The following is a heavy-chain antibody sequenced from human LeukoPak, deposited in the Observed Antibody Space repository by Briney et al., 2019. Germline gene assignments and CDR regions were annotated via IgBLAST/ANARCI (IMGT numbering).Heavy chain of an antibody. J-gene: IGHJ3*02. CDR1: IFTFSIHW. CDR2: INGDGSNT. D-gene: IGHD2-15*01. CDR3: TRSKSWYSTDAFYI. V-gene: IGHV3-74*03. Sequence: GGTLSLSCAASIFTFSIHWTHWVRHPPGKGLVWVSRINGDGSNTTYADSVKGRFTISRDNAKNSLYLQMNSLRAEHTAVYHCTRSKSWYSTDAFYIWGQGRMVTASS.